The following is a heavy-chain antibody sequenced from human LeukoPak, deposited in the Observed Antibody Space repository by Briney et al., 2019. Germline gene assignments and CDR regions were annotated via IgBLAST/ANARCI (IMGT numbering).Heavy chain of an antibody. J-gene: IGHJ4*02. V-gene: IGHV1-69*01. CDR2: IIPIFGTA. CDR3: ARDQGKSSIWYGN. D-gene: IGHD6-13*01. Sequence: QAPGQGXEWMGGIIPIFGTANYAQKFQGRVTITADESTSTAYMELSSLRSEDTAVYYCARDQGKSSIWYGNWGPGTLVTVSS.